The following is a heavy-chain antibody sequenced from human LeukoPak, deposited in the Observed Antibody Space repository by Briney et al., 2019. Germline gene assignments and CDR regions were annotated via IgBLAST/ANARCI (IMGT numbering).Heavy chain of an antibody. CDR2: IIPIFGTA. V-gene: IGHV1-69*13. CDR1: GGTFSSYA. D-gene: IGHD1-1*01. CDR3: ARVSWFPGTSYYYMDV. J-gene: IGHJ6*03. Sequence: SVKVSCKASGGTFSSYAISWVRQAPGQGLEWMGGIIPIFGTANYAQKFQGRVTITADESTSTAYMELSSLRSEDTAVYYCARVSWFPGTSYYYMDVWGKGTTVTVSS.